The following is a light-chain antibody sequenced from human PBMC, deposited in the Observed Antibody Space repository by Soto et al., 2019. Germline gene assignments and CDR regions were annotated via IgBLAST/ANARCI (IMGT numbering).Light chain of an antibody. CDR1: QSIGAY. V-gene: IGKV1-5*01. J-gene: IGKJ1*01. Sequence: DIQMTQSPSTLSASVGDRVTITCRASQSIGAYLAWYQQKPGKAPNLLIYDASSLESGVPPRFSGRGSGTEFTLTISSLQPDDFATYYCQQYNSFPPWTFGQGTKVEVK. CDR2: DAS. CDR3: QQYNSFPPWT.